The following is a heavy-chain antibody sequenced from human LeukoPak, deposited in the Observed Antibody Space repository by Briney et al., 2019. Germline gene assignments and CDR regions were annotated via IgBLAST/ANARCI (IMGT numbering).Heavy chain of an antibody. CDR3: ARDPSSRFYYGMDV. J-gene: IGHJ6*04. CDR2: ISSSSSYI. CDR1: GFTFSSYS. V-gene: IGHV3-21*01. Sequence: PGGSLRLSCAASGFTFSSYSMNWVRQAPGKGLEWVSSISSSSSYIYYADSVKGRFTISRDNAKNSLYLQMNSLRAEDTAVCYCARDPSSRFYYGMDVWGKGTTVTVSS.